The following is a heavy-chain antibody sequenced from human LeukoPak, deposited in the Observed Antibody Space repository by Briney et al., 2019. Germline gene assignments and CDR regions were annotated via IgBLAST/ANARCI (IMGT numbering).Heavy chain of an antibody. CDR2: MNPNSGNT. CDR3: ARGGMGYDSSGHDAFDI. Sequence: ASVKVSCKASGYTFTSYDTNWVRQATGQGLEWMGWMNPNSGNTGYAQKFQGRVTITRNTSISTAYMELSSLRSEDTAEYYSARGGMGYDSSGHDAFDIWGQGTMVTVSS. V-gene: IGHV1-8*03. J-gene: IGHJ3*02. CDR1: GYTFTSYD. D-gene: IGHD3-22*01.